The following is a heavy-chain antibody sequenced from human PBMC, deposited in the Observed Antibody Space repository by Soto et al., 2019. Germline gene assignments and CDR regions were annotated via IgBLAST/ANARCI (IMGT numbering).Heavy chain of an antibody. CDR3: ASGKSGYSYIAYYGMDV. CDR2: IYYSGST. V-gene: IGHV4-39*01. Sequence: SETLSLTCTVSGGSISSYYWGWIRQPPGKGLEWIGSIYYSGSTYYNPSLKSRVTISVDTSKNQFSLKLSSVTAADTAVYYCASGKSGYSYIAYYGMDVWGQGTTVTVSS. D-gene: IGHD5-18*01. CDR1: GGSISSYY. J-gene: IGHJ6*02.